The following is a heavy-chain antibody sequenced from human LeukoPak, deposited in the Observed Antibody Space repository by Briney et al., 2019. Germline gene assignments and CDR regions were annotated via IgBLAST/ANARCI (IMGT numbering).Heavy chain of an antibody. J-gene: IGHJ4*02. Sequence: GGSLRLSCATSGLTFSTYWMSWVRQAPGKGLEWVANIKQDGSEKYYVNSVKGRFAISRDNAKSSLYLQMNSLRAEDTAVYYCAGRRYCTNGGCYFDYWGQGTLVTVSS. D-gene: IGHD2-8*01. CDR1: GLTFSTYW. CDR2: IKQDGSEK. CDR3: AGRRYCTNGGCYFDY. V-gene: IGHV3-7*01.